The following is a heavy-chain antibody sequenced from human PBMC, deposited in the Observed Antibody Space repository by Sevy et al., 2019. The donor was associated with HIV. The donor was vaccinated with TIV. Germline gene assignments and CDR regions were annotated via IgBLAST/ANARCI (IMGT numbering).Heavy chain of an antibody. CDR1: GFTFRSSG. J-gene: IGHJ4*02. Sequence: GGSLRLSCAASGFTFRSSGIHWVRQAPGKGLEWVAVITYDGGDKFYLDSVKGRFTISRDNSKNTVFLQMNSLKTEDXXXXXXXXXXGEELDYWGQGTLVTVSS. D-gene: IGHD1-7*01. V-gene: IGHV3-30*03. CDR2: ITYDGGDK. CDR3: XXXXGEELDY.